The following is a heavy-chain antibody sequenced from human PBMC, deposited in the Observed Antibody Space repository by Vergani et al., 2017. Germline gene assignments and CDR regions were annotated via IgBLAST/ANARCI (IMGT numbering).Heavy chain of an antibody. Sequence: QVQLVQSGAEVKKPGSSVKVSCKASGGTFSSYAISWVRQAPGQGLEWMGGISPIFGIANYAQKFQGRVTITADKSTSTAYMELSSLRSEDTAVYYCAREGYCSGGSCYDSHRLDYWGQGTLVTVSS. J-gene: IGHJ4*02. CDR3: AREGYCSGGSCYDSHRLDY. CDR2: ISPIFGIA. CDR1: GGTFSSYA. V-gene: IGHV1-69*17. D-gene: IGHD2-15*01.